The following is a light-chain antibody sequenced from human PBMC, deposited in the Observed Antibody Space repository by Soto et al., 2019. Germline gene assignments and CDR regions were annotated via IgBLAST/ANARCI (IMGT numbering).Light chain of an antibody. J-gene: IGKJ4*02. CDR3: QQYATYHRT. CDR2: DAS. CDR1: QSISGR. Sequence: DLQMTQSPSTLSASVGDTVTVTCRASQSISGRLAWYQQKPGEAPHLIVYDASTLENGVSSRFSGSGSGTEFTITINSLQTHDFATYYCQQYATYHRTFGRGTRLEVK. V-gene: IGKV1-5*01.